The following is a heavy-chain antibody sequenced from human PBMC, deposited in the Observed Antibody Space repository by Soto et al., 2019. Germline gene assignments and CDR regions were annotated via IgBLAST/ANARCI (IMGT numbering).Heavy chain of an antibody. CDR1: GGSISSYY. D-gene: IGHD2-15*01. Sequence: SETLSLTCTVSGGSISSYYWSWIRQPPGKGLEWIGNIYYSGSPNYNPSLKSRVTISVDTSKSQFSLKLSSVTAADTAVYFCARHYAVVLYYFDYWGQGTLVTVSS. V-gene: IGHV4-59*08. J-gene: IGHJ4*02. CDR3: ARHYAVVLYYFDY. CDR2: IYYSGSP.